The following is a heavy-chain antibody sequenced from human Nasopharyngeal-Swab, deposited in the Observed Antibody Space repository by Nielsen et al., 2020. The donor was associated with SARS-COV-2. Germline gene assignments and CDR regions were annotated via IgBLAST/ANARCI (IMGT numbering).Heavy chain of an antibody. CDR3: ARERAYYDFWSGYYYWFDP. J-gene: IGHJ5*02. CDR1: GFTFSRNG. V-gene: IGHV3-30*03. Sequence: GGSLRLSCAASGFTFSRNGMHWVRQAPGKGLEWVAVISYDGNYKYYADSVKGRFTISRDNSNNTLYLQMNSLRAEDTAVYYCARERAYYDFWSGYYYWFDPWGQGTLVTVSS. CDR2: ISYDGNYK. D-gene: IGHD3-3*01.